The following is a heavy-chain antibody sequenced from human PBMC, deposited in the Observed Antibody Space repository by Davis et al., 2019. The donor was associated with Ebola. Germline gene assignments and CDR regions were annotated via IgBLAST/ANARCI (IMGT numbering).Heavy chain of an antibody. CDR2: INPNSGDT. J-gene: IGHJ5*02. Sequence: ASVKVSCKASGYTFTDCYIHWLRQAPGQGLEWMGWINPNSGDTNYAQKFQGRVTMTSDTSINSAYMELSSLRSDDTTVYYCARGRMRGANWFDPWGQGTPVTVSS. CDR1: GYTFTDCY. D-gene: IGHD1-26*01. V-gene: IGHV1-2*02. CDR3: ARGRMRGANWFDP.